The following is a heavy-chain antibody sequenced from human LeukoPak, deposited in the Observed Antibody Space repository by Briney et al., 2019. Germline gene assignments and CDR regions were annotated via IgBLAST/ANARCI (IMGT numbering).Heavy chain of an antibody. D-gene: IGHD1-26*01. J-gene: IGHJ4*02. V-gene: IGHV3-23*01. CDR3: AKRGAEVGTTVAPGDY. CDR1: GFNIYNYA. Sequence: GGSLRVSCAVSGFNIYNYAMTWVRQAPGKGLEWVSAIGGSGVSKFYGDSVKGRFTTSRDNSKNTVDLQMNSLRVEDTAIYYCAKRGAEVGTTVAPGDYWGQGTLLTVSS. CDR2: IGGSGVSK.